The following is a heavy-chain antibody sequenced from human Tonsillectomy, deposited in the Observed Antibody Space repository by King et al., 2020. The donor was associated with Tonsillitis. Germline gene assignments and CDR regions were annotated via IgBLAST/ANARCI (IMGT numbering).Heavy chain of an antibody. CDR3: AKDQWGVASRSYGDFYDY. J-gene: IGHJ4*02. CDR2: IRYDGSTK. CDR1: QFTFRSYG. Sequence: VQLVESGGGVVQPGGSLRLSCAGSQFTFRSYGMHWVRQAPGKGLEWVAFIRYDGSTKYYADSVEGRFTISRDNSKNTLYLQMNSLIVEDTAVYYCAKDQWGVASRSYGDFYDYWGQATLVTVSS. V-gene: IGHV3-30*02. D-gene: IGHD4-17*01.